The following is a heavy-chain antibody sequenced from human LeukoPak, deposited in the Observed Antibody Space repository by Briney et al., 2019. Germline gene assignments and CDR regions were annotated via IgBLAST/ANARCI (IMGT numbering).Heavy chain of an antibody. J-gene: IGHJ3*02. CDR1: GYSISSGFF. D-gene: IGHD2-2*01. V-gene: IGHV4-38-2*01. Sequence: KPSETLSLTCAVSGYSISSGFFWGWIRQPPGKGLEWIGSIFHSGSTYYNPSLKSRHTISVDTSKNQFSLKLSSVTAADTAVYYCARRPYCTSTSCPPRHAFDIWGQGTMVTVSS. CDR2: IFHSGST. CDR3: ARRPYCTSTSCPPRHAFDI.